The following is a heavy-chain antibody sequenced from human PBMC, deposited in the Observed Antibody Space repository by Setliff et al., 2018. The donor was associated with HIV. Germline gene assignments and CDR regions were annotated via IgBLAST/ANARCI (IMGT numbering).Heavy chain of an antibody. Sequence: SVKVSCKASGGAFSSYTISWVRQAPGQGLEWMGGIIPIFGTSNYAQKFQGRDTITADESTTTAYMELSSLRSEDTAVYYCARGGEYCSGGSCYPPFDYWGQGTLVTVSS. CDR3: ARGGEYCSGGSCYPPFDY. V-gene: IGHV1-69*13. CDR1: GGAFSSYT. CDR2: IIPIFGTS. D-gene: IGHD2-15*01. J-gene: IGHJ4*02.